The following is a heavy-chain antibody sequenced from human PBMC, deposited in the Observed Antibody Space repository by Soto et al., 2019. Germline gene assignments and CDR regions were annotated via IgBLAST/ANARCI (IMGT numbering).Heavy chain of an antibody. Sequence: QVHLQESGPGLVKPSQTLSLTCTVSGGSISSGGYYWSWIRQPPGKGLEWIGYIYYSGSTYYNPSLKRRVTISVDTSKNQFSLKMRSVTAADTAVYYCARLGDWSHVFSRFGKKDYYYYYMDVWGKGTTVTVSS. V-gene: IGHV4-31*03. CDR3: ARLGDWSHVFSRFGKKDYYYYYMDV. D-gene: IGHD3-9*01. J-gene: IGHJ6*03. CDR1: GGSISSGGYY. CDR2: IYYSGST.